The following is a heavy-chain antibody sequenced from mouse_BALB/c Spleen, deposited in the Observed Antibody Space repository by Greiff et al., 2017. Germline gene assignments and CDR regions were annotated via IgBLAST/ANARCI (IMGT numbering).Heavy chain of an antibody. Sequence: VKLMESGAELMKPGASVKISCKATGYTFSSYWQEWVKQRPGHGLEWIGEILPGSGSTNYNEKFKGKATFTADTSSNTAYLQYSSVTSEDAAVYCSARAGGSYVGYFSNWRQGTTLAVSS. CDR2: ILPGSGST. D-gene: IGHD1-1*02. V-gene: IGHV1-9*01. J-gene: IGHJ2*01. CDR1: GYTFSSYW. CDR3: ARAGGSYVGYFSN.